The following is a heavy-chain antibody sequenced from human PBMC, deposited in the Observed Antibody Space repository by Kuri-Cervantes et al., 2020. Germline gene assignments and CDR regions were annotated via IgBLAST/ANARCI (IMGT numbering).Heavy chain of an antibody. CDR1: GFTVSSNY. Sequence: GESLKISCAASGFTVSSNYMIWVRQAPGKGLAWVSLIYSGGATYYADSVKGRFTISRDNSKNTLYLQMNSLRTEDTALFYCAKAASQCNGFRVDKWGPGTLVTVSS. V-gene: IGHV3-66*02. D-gene: IGHD2-8*01. CDR3: AKAASQCNGFRVDK. J-gene: IGHJ4*02. CDR2: IYSGGAT.